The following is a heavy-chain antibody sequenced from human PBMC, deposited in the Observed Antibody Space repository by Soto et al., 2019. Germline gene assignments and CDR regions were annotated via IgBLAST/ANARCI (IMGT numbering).Heavy chain of an antibody. CDR1: GFSFSTW. V-gene: IGHV3-74*01. CDR2: INGDGSSI. CDR3: TRGASGYGNFDY. Sequence: EVQLVESGGGVVQPGGSLRLSCAASGFSFSTWMHWVRQAPGKGLEWLSRINGDGSSISYADSVKGRFTVSRDNAKNTLYLQINSLTAEDKAVYYCTRGASGYGNFDYWGQGVLLTVSS. D-gene: IGHD5-12*01. J-gene: IGHJ4*02.